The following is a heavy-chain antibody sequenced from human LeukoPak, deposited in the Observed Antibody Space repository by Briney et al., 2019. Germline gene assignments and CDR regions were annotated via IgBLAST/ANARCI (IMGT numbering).Heavy chain of an antibody. CDR1: GGSISSRSSY. CDR2: IYYSGST. V-gene: IGHV4-39*07. J-gene: IGHJ4*02. D-gene: IGHD3-22*01. CDR3: ARTPFAYYDSSGYLYYFDY. Sequence: SETLSLTCTVSGGSISSRSSYWGWIRQPPGKGLEWLGNIYYSGSTYYNPSLKSRVTISVDTSKNQFSLKLSSVTAADTAVYYCARTPFAYYDSSGYLYYFDYWGQGTLVTVSS.